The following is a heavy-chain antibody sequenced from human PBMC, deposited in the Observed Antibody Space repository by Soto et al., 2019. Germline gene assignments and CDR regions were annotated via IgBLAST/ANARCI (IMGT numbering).Heavy chain of an antibody. CDR1: GFSFRDYF. V-gene: IGHV3-11*01. D-gene: IGHD2-21*01. J-gene: IGHJ4*02. CDR2: IGPYGNTI. CDR3: ARDDHTYGVY. Sequence: GGSLRLSCAASGFSFRDYFMSWIRQAPGKGLEWVSYIGPYGNTIYYADSVKGRFTISRDDATNSLHLHMNSLRTEDTAVYYCARDDHTYGVYWGQGTPVTVSS.